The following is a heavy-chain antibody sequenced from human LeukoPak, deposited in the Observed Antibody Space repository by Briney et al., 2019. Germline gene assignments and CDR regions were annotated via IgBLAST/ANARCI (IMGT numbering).Heavy chain of an antibody. CDR1: GFTFSSYG. CDR2: IYSGGST. V-gene: IGHV3-NL1*01. Sequence: GGSLRLSCAASGFTFSSYGMHWVRQAPGKGLEWVSVIYSGGSTYYADSVKGRFTISRHNSKNTLYLQMNSLRAEDTAVYYCARAPEWLIFDYWGQGTLVTVSS. CDR3: ARAPEWLIFDY. J-gene: IGHJ4*02. D-gene: IGHD6-19*01.